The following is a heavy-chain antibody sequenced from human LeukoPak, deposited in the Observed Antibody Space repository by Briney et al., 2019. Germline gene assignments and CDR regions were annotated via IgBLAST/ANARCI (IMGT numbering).Heavy chain of an antibody. CDR3: ARYFYDSSGYPYYFDY. J-gene: IGHJ4*02. CDR1: GFTFRSYA. Sequence: GGSLRLSCAASGFTFRSYAMSWVRQAPGKGLEWVSAISGSGGSTYYADSVKGRFTISRDNSKNTLYLQMNSLRAEDTAVYFCARYFYDSSGYPYYFDYWGQGTLVTVSS. V-gene: IGHV3-23*01. D-gene: IGHD3-22*01. CDR2: ISGSGGST.